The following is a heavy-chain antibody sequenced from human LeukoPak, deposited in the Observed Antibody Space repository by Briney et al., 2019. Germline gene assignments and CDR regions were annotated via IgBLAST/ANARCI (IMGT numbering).Heavy chain of an antibody. J-gene: IGHJ4*02. D-gene: IGHD6-19*01. CDR1: GGSISSGSYY. V-gene: IGHV4-61*02. CDR2: IYTSGST. CDR3: GGRIAVAGIDY. Sequence: PSETLSLTCTVSGGSISSGSYYWSWIRQPAGKGLEWIGRIYTSGSTNYNPSLKSRVTISVDTSKNQFSLKLSSVTAADTAVYYCGGRIAVAGIDYWGQGTLVTVSS.